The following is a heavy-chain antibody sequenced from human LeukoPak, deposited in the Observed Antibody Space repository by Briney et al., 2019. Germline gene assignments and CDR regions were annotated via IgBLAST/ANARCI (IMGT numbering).Heavy chain of an antibody. CDR1: GGSISSYY. V-gene: IGHV4-59*01. D-gene: IGHD7-27*01. J-gene: IGHJ4*02. CDR2: IYYSGST. CDR3: ARVGALWGSITFDY. Sequence: SETLSLTCTVSGGSISSYYWSWIRQPPGKGLEWIGYIYYSGSTNYNPSLKSRVTISVDTSKNQFSLKLSSVTAADTAVYYCARVGALWGSITFDYWGQGTLVTVSS.